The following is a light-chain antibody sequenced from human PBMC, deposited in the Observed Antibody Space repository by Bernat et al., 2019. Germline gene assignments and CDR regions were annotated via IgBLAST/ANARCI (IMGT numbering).Light chain of an antibody. CDR2: KAS. Sequence: DIQMTQSPSTLSASVGDRVTITCRASQTISSWLAWYQQRPGKAPNLLIHKASSLQSGVPSRFSGSGSGTDFTFTISSLQPEDIATYYCQQYDNLPLTFGGGTKVEIK. CDR3: QQYDNLPLT. CDR1: QTISSW. J-gene: IGKJ4*01. V-gene: IGKV1-5*03.